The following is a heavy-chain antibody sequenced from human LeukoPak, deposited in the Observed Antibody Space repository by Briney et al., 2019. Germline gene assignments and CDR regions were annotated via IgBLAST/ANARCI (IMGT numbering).Heavy chain of an antibody. CDR2: IYPGDSDT. J-gene: IGHJ3*02. Sequence: GESLKISCKGSGYSFTRYWIGWARQMPGKGLEWMGIIYPGDSDTRYSPSFQGQVTISADKSISTAYLQWSSLKASDTAMYYCARRGVGATPGGHNDAFDIWGQGTMVTVSS. CDR3: ARRGVGATPGGHNDAFDI. CDR1: GYSFTRYW. D-gene: IGHD1-26*01. V-gene: IGHV5-51*01.